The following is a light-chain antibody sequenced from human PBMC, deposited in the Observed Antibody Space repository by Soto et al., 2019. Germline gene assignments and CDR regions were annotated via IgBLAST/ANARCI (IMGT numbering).Light chain of an antibody. Sequence: QTVVTQEPSFSVSPGETVTLTCGLNSGSVSTSYYPGWYQQTPGQAPRTLIYATNKRSSGVPDRFSGSILGNKAALTITGAKADDESDYYCVLYMVSDIVVFGGGTKLTVL. CDR3: VLYMVSDIVV. CDR2: ATN. V-gene: IGLV8-61*01. J-gene: IGLJ2*01. CDR1: SGSVSTSYY.